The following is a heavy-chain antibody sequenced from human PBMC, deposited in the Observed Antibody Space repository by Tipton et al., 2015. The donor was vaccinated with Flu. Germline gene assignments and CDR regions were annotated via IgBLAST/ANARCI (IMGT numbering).Heavy chain of an antibody. CDR2: IRARGAGGTT. D-gene: IGHD2-2*02. Sequence: SLRLSCTTYGFIFGDNPMNWVRQAPGKGLEWVGFIRARGAGGTTEYAASVKGRFIVSRDDSKGIAYLQMNNLMTEDTAVYYCNTGMPRYTDGPWDVDHWGQGTLVTVSP. V-gene: IGHV3-49*04. J-gene: IGHJ4*02. CDR1: GFIFGDNP. CDR3: NTGMPRYTDGPWDVDH.